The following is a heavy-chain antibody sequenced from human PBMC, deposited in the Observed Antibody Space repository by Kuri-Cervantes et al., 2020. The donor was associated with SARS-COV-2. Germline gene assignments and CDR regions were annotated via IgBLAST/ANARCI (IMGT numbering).Heavy chain of an antibody. V-gene: IGHV1-45*01. CDR1: GDSFDYRF. Sequence: SVKVSCKASGDSFDYRFLHWVRQAPGQPLEWMGWITPFNGNTNYAQRFQDRVTITRDRSMSTAYMELSSLRSEDTAMYYCARSGPGAIFREDGACDIWGQGAMVTVSS. D-gene: IGHD2-21*01. CDR3: ARSGPGAIFREDGACDI. CDR2: ITPFNGNT. J-gene: IGHJ3*02.